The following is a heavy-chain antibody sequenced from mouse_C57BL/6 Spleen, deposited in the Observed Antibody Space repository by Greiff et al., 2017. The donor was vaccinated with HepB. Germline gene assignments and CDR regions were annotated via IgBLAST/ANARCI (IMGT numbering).Heavy chain of an antibody. CDR1: GFTFSSYG. Sequence: DVHLVESGGDLVKPGGSLKLSCAASGFTFSSYGMSWVRQTPDKRLEWVATISSGGSYTYYPDSVKGRFTISRDNAKNTLYLQMSSLKSEDTAMYYCARQLTGTAYWGQGTLVTVSA. J-gene: IGHJ3*01. CDR2: ISSGGSYT. D-gene: IGHD4-1*01. CDR3: ARQLTGTAY. V-gene: IGHV5-6*01.